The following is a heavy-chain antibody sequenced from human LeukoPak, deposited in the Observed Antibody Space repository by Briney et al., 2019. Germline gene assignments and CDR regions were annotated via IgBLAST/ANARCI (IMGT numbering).Heavy chain of an antibody. Sequence: GASVKVSCKASGYTFTSYGISWVRQAPGQGLEWMGWISAYNGNTNYAQKLQGRVTMTTDTSTSTAYMELRSLRSDDTAVYYCARDQKPVLLWSGGDLRWFDPWGQGTLVTVSS. CDR2: ISAYNGNT. J-gene: IGHJ5*02. V-gene: IGHV1-18*01. CDR3: ARDQKPVLLWSGGDLRWFDP. D-gene: IGHD3-10*01. CDR1: GYTFTSYG.